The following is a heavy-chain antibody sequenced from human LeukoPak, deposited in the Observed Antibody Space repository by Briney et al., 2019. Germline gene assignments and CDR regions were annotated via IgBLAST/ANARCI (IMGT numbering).Heavy chain of an antibody. J-gene: IGHJ4*02. CDR3: ARVWNDYGDYVPDY. V-gene: IGHV4-31*03. CDR1: GVSISSGGYY. Sequence: PSETLSLTCTVSGVSISSGGYYWRWIRQHPGKGLEWIGYIYYSGSTYYNPSLKSRVTTSVDTSKNQFSLKLSSVTAADTAVYYCARVWNDYGDYVPDYWGQGTLVTVSS. CDR2: IYYSGST. D-gene: IGHD4-17*01.